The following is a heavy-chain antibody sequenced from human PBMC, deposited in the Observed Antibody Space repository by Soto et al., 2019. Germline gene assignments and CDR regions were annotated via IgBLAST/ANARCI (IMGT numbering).Heavy chain of an antibody. CDR1: GFTVSSNY. J-gene: IGHJ6*02. CDR3: ARLMVVAAPGLDGMDV. CDR2: IYSGGST. D-gene: IGHD2-15*01. Sequence: EVQLVESGGGLIQPGGSLRLSCADSGFTVSSNYMSWVRQAPGKGLEWVSVIYSGGSTCYADSVKGRFTISRDNSKNTLYLQMNSLRAEDTAVYYCARLMVVAAPGLDGMDVWGQGTTVTVSS. V-gene: IGHV3-53*01.